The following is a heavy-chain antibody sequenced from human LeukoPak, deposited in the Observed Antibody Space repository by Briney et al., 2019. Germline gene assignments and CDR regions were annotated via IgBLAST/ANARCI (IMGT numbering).Heavy chain of an antibody. J-gene: IGHJ3*02. CDR1: GGSISSYY. D-gene: IGHD3-22*01. Sequence: PSETLSLTCTVSGGSISSYYWSWIRQPAGKGLEWIGRISTSGSTNYNPSLKSRVTISVDPSNNQFSLKLSSVTAADTAVYYCARVSHYYDSSGYYYVRAFDIWGQGTMVTVSS. CDR2: ISTSGST. CDR3: ARVSHYYDSSGYYYVRAFDI. V-gene: IGHV4-4*07.